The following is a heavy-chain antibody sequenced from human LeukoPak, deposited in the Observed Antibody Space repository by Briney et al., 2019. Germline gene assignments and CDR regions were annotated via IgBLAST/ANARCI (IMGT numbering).Heavy chain of an antibody. J-gene: IGHJ4*02. CDR2: INTNTGNP. Sequence: GASVKVSCKASGYTFTGYHMHWVRQAPGQGLEWMGWINTNTGNPTYAQGFTGRFVFSLDTSVSTAYLQISSLKAEDTAVYYCARVPSYFYDYRGYPFHFYFLGQGTLVNGS. CDR3: ARVPSYFYDYRGYPFHFYF. D-gene: IGHD3-22*01. CDR1: GYTFTGYH. V-gene: IGHV7-4-1*02.